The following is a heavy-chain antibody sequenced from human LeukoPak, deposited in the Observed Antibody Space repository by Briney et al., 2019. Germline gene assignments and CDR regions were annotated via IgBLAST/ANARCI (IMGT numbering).Heavy chain of an antibody. Sequence: PGGSLRLSCAASGFTFSGSAMHWVRQASGKGLEWVGRIRSKANSYATAYAASVKGRFTISRDDSKNTAYLQMNSLKTEDTAVYYCTRHTGAAGFLDYWGQGTLVTVSS. D-gene: IGHD1-26*01. J-gene: IGHJ4*02. V-gene: IGHV3-73*01. CDR3: TRHTGAAGFLDY. CDR2: IRSKANSYAT. CDR1: GFTFSGSA.